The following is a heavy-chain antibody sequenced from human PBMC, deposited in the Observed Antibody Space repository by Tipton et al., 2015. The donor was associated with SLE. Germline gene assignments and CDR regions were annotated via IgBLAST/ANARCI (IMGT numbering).Heavy chain of an antibody. Sequence: TLSLTCAVSGYSISSGYYWGWIRQPPGKGLEWIGIINQGGGAYYNPSLKSRVTMSVDTSKNQFSLKLNSVTAADTAVYYCAKNSGSYYFDDWGQGTLVTVSS. V-gene: IGHV4-38-2*01. D-gene: IGHD3-10*01. CDR3: AKNSGSYYFDD. CDR2: INQGGGA. CDR1: GYSISSGYY. J-gene: IGHJ4*02.